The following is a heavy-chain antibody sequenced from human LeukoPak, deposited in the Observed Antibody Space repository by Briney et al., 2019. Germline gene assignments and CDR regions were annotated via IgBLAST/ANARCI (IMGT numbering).Heavy chain of an antibody. CDR1: GFTFRSYG. CDR3: AIDIGEGDFDS. D-gene: IGHD3-10*01. Sequence: PGGSLRLSCAASGFTFRSYGMHWVRQAPGKGLEWEAFIRYDGNNKFHADSVKGRLIISRDNSKNTLYLQMNSLRPEDTAVYYCAIDIGEGDFDSWGQGTLVTVSS. V-gene: IGHV3-30*02. CDR2: IRYDGNNK. J-gene: IGHJ4*02.